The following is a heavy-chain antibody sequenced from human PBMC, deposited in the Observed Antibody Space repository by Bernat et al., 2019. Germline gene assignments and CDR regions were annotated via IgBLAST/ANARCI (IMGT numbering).Heavy chain of an antibody. CDR2: IYYSGST. D-gene: IGHD1-1*01. CDR1: GGSISSSSYY. V-gene: IGHV4-39*01. Sequence: QLQLQESGPGLVKPSETLSLTCTVSGGSISSSSYYWGWIRQPPGKGLEWIGSIYYSGSTYYNPALKSRVTISVYTSKNQFSLKLGSATAADTAVYSCARQPRANGLAPRHGGRFDYWGQGTLVTVSS. CDR3: ARQPRANGLAPRHGGRFDY. J-gene: IGHJ4*02.